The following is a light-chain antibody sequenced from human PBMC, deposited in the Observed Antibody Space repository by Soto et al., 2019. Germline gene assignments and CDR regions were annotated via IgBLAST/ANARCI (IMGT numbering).Light chain of an antibody. CDR1: QSVSSN. CDR3: QQYNNWPGT. CDR2: GAS. J-gene: IGKJ1*01. Sequence: IVLTQSPGTLSVPTGERATLSCRASQSVSSNLAWYQQKPGQAPRLLIYGASTRATGIPARFSGSGSGTEFTLTISSLQSEDFAVYYCQQYNNWPGTFGQGTKVDIK. V-gene: IGKV3-15*01.